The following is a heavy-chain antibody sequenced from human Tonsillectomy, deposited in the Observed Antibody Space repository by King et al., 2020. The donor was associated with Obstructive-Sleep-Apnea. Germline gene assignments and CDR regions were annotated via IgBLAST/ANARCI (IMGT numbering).Heavy chain of an antibody. CDR2: ISYDGSNK. D-gene: IGHD3-10*01. Sequence: VQLVESGGGVVQPGRSLRLSCAASGFTFSSYAMHWVRQAPGKGLEWVAVISYDGSNKYYADSVKGRFTISRDNSKNTLYLQMNSLRAEDTAVYYCARGGSSYYYGSGSYIDAFDIWGQGTMVTVSS. J-gene: IGHJ3*02. V-gene: IGHV3-30-3*01. CDR3: ARGGSSYYYGSGSYIDAFDI. CDR1: GFTFSSYA.